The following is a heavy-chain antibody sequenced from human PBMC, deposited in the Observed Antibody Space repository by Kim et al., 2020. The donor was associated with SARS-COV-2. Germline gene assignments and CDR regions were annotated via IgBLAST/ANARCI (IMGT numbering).Heavy chain of an antibody. J-gene: IGHJ4*02. V-gene: IGHV3-23*01. D-gene: IGHD6-19*01. Sequence: DSVKGRFTISRDNSKNTLYLQMNSLRAEDTAVYYCAKDGPIAVAGPGENYWGQGTLVTVSS. CDR3: AKDGPIAVAGPGENY.